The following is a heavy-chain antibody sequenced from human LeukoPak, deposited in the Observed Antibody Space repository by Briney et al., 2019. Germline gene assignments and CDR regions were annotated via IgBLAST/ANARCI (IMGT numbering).Heavy chain of an antibody. D-gene: IGHD3-22*01. CDR3: AKDRSYEF. CDR1: GFTFTNYD. CDR2: IRYDGSDK. V-gene: IGHV3-30*02. Sequence: GGSLRLSCAASGFTFTNYDMHWVRQAPGKGLEWVALIRYDGSDKYYTDSVKGRFIISRDNSKNTLYPQMNSLRAEDTAVYYCAKDRSYEFWGQGTLVTVST. J-gene: IGHJ4*02.